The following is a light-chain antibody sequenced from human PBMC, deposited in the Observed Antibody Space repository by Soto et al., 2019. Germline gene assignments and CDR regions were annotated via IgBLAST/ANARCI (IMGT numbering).Light chain of an antibody. Sequence: IVMTQSPATLSVSPGERVNLSCRASQRVSRNFAWYRQKPGQAPTLLIYGASTRATGIPARFSGSGSGTEFTLTISSLQSEDFAIYYCQQYNNWPYTFGRGTKLEIK. CDR2: GAS. J-gene: IGKJ2*01. CDR1: QRVSRN. V-gene: IGKV3-15*01. CDR3: QQYNNWPYT.